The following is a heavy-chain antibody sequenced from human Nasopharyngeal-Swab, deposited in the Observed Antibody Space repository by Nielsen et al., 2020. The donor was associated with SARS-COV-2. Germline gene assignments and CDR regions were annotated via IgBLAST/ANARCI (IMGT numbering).Heavy chain of an antibody. J-gene: IGHJ4*02. CDR1: GFTFSSYA. V-gene: IGHV3-30-3*01. CDR3: ARGYSGYYAY. D-gene: IGHD5-12*01. Sequence: GESLKISCAASGFTFSSYAMHWVRQAPGKGLEWVAVISYDGSNKYYADSVKGRFTISRDNSKNTLYLQMNSLGAEDTAVYYCARGYSGYYAYWGQGTLVTVSS. CDR2: ISYDGSNK.